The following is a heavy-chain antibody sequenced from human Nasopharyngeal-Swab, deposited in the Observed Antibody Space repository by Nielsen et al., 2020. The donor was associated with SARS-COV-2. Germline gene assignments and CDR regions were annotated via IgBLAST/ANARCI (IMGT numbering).Heavy chain of an antibody. CDR1: GGSFSGYY. CDR3: ARGTGSGSYYSRSGNWFDP. CDR2: INHSGST. D-gene: IGHD3-10*01. Sequence: SETLSLTCAVYGGSFSGYYWSWIRQPPGKGLEWIGGINHSGSTNYNPSLKSRVTISVDTSKNQFSLKLSSVTAADTAVYYCARGTGSGSYYSRSGNWFDPWGQGTMVTVSS. V-gene: IGHV4-34*01. J-gene: IGHJ5*02.